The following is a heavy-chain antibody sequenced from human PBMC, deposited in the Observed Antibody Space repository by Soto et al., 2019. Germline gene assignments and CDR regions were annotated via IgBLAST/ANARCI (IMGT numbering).Heavy chain of an antibody. CDR3: AKNAYYYDSSGYPRHFDY. D-gene: IGHD3-22*01. CDR1: GFTFSSYA. V-gene: IGHV3-23*01. J-gene: IGHJ4*02. Sequence: GGSLRLSCAASGFTFSSYAMSWVRQAPGKGLEWVSAISGSGGSTYYADSVKGRFTISRDNSKNTLYLQMNSLRAKDTAVYYCAKNAYYYDSSGYPRHFDYWGQGTLVTVSS. CDR2: ISGSGGST.